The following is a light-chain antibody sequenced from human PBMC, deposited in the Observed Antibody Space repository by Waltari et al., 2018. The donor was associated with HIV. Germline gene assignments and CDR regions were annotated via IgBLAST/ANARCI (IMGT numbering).Light chain of an antibody. CDR2: GNT. J-gene: IGLJ2*01. Sequence: QSVLTQPPSVSGAPGQRVTIPCTGSRSNIGAGYDVHWYQQIPGRAPKLLIYGNTKRPSGVTDRFAGSQSGTSASLAITGLQPDDEGNYYCQSNESSGDGSGIFGGGTKLTVL. V-gene: IGLV1-40*01. CDR1: RSNIGAGYD. CDR3: QSNESSGDGSGI.